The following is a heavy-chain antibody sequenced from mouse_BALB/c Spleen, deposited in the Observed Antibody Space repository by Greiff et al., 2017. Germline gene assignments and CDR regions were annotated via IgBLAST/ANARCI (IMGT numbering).Heavy chain of an antibody. D-gene: IGHD2-4*01. CDR2: ISYSGST. CDR3: AREGDYDEVDY. V-gene: IGHV3-2*02. Sequence: VQLQQSGPGLVKPSQSLSLTCTVTGYSITSDYAWNWIRQFPGNKLEWMGYISYSGSTSYNPSLKSRISITRDTSKNQFFLQLNSVTTEDTATYYCAREGDYDEVDYWGQGTTLTVSS. CDR1: GYSITSDYA. J-gene: IGHJ2*01.